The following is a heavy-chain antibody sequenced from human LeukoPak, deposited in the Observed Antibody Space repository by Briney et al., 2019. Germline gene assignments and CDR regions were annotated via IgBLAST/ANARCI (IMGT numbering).Heavy chain of an antibody. CDR1: GFTFSSYG. D-gene: IGHD6-6*01. V-gene: IGHV3-30*02. CDR3: AKDGGSSGVYFDY. Sequence: GGSLRLSCAASGFTFSSYGMHWVRQAPGKGLEWVAFIRLDGSNKYYADSVRGRFTISRDNSKNTLYLQMNSLRAEDTAVYYCAKDGGSSGVYFDYWGQGTLVTVSS. CDR2: IRLDGSNK. J-gene: IGHJ4*02.